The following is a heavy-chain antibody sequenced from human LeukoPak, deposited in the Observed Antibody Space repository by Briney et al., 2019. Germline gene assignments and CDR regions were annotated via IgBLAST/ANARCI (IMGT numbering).Heavy chain of an antibody. CDR3: ARRKYNWKEKFHDAFDI. D-gene: IGHD1-1*01. CDR1: GFTFGGYG. CDR2: INHSGSAK. V-gene: IGHV3-7*03. Sequence: GGSLSLSCAASGFTFGGYGMSWVRQAPGKGLEWMANINHSGSAKYYVDSMKGGFTISRDNTKNSLYLKMNSLRAEDAAVYYCARRKYNWKEKFHDAFDIWGQGTMVTVSS. J-gene: IGHJ3*02.